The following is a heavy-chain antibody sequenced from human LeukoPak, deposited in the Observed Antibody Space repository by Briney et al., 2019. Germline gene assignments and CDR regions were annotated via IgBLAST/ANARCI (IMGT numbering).Heavy chain of an antibody. CDR2: ICSDGTEK. D-gene: IGHD3/OR15-3a*01. Sequence: GRSLRLSCATSGFTFSHYCMHWVRQAPGKGLEWVAVICSDGTEKYYGDSVKGRFTISRDNSKKTVYLQMNSLRVEDTAVYYCAKDAQRGFDFSNSLESWGQGTLVTVSS. V-gene: IGHV3-33*06. CDR1: GFTFSHYC. CDR3: AKDAQRGFDFSNSLES. J-gene: IGHJ4*02.